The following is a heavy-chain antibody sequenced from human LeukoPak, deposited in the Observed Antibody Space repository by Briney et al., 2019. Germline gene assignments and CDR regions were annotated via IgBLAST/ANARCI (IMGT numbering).Heavy chain of an antibody. V-gene: IGHV4-59*01. CDR3: AREYRQRVDY. Sequence: SETLSLTCTVSGGSISSYYWSWIRQPPGKGLEWIGYIYYSGSTNYNPSLKSRVTISVDTYKNQFSLKLSSVTAADTAVYYCAREYRQRVDYWGQGTLVTVSS. CDR2: IYYSGST. D-gene: IGHD5-12*01. CDR1: GGSISSYY. J-gene: IGHJ4*02.